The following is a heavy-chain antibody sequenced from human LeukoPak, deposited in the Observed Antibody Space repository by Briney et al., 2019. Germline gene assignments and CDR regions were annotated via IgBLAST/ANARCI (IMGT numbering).Heavy chain of an antibody. CDR2: INGVGSNA. CDR3: AKQMRD. D-gene: IGHD1/OR15-1a*01. V-gene: IGHV3-74*01. Sequence: GGSLRLSCAASGFTLSSYWMHWVRQVPGKGLVWVSQINGVGSNAYYADSVKGRFTISRDNAKNTLYLQVNNLRAEDTAVYYCAKQMRDWGQGTLVTVSS. J-gene: IGHJ4*02. CDR1: GFTLSSYW.